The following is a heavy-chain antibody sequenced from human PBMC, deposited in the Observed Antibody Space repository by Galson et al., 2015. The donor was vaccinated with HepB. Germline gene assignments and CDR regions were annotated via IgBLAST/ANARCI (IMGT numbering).Heavy chain of an antibody. CDR3: ATHPYSSSLGAPGLYYYYMDV. CDR1: GYTFTGYY. Sequence: SVKVSCKASGYTFTGYYMHWVRQAPGQGLEWMGWINPNSGGTNYAQKFQGRVTMTRDTSISTAYMELSRLRSDDTAVYYCATHPYSSSLGAPGLYYYYMDVWGKGTTVTVSS. J-gene: IGHJ6*03. CDR2: INPNSGGT. V-gene: IGHV1-2*02. D-gene: IGHD6-6*01.